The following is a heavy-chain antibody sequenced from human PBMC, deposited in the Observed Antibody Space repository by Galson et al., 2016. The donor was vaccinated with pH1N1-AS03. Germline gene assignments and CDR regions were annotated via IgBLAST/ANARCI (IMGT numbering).Heavy chain of an antibody. CDR1: GYSIRSDYY. CDR3: AAPGGGSYSY. Sequence: TLSLTCEVSGYSIRSDYYWGWIRQPPGKGLEWIGSVHHSGATWHDPSLKSRVTISVDTSKNQFSLRVNPVTVADTAVYYCAAPGGGSYSYWGQGKLVTVSS. J-gene: IGHJ4*02. V-gene: IGHV4-38-2*01. D-gene: IGHD2-21*01. CDR2: VHHSGAT.